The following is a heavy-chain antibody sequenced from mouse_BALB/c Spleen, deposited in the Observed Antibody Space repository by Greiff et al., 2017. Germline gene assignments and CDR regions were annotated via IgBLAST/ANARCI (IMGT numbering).Heavy chain of an antibody. Sequence: EVQVVESGGGLVQPGGSRKLSCAASGFTFSSFGMHWVRQAPEKGLEWVAYISSGSSTIYYADTVKGRFTISRDNPKNTLFLQMTSLRSEDTAMYYCARSSTTVVADWYFDVWGAGTTVTVSS. J-gene: IGHJ1*01. CDR3: ARSSTTVVADWYFDV. D-gene: IGHD1-1*01. CDR1: GFTFSSFG. V-gene: IGHV5-17*02. CDR2: ISSGSSTI.